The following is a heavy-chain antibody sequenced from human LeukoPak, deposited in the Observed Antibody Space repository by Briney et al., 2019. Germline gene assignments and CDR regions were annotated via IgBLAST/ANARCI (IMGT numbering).Heavy chain of an antibody. D-gene: IGHD2-21*01. CDR2: IISTGGTT. CDR3: AKGLGTRFPPVANDY. CDR1: GFSFRNYV. Sequence: PGGSLRLSCAASGFSFRNYVMSWVRQAPAKGLEWVSSIISTGGTTYYADSVRGRFTLSRDNSKNTLYLQMTSLRDDDTAIYYCAKGLGTRFPPVANDYWGQGTLVTVSS. V-gene: IGHV3-23*01. J-gene: IGHJ4*02.